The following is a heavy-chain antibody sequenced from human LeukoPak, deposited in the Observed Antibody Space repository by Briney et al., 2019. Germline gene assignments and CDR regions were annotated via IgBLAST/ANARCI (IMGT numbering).Heavy chain of an antibody. CDR3: ARDYSSGWYGNMDV. CDR1: GFTFSSYS. J-gene: IGHJ6*03. CDR2: ISSSSSYI. Sequence: RGSLRLSCAASGFTFSSYSMNWVRQAPGEGLEWVSSISSSSSYIYYADSVKGRFTISRDNAKNSLYLQMNSLRAEDTAVYYCARDYSSGWYGNMDVWGKGTTVTVSS. V-gene: IGHV3-21*01. D-gene: IGHD6-19*01.